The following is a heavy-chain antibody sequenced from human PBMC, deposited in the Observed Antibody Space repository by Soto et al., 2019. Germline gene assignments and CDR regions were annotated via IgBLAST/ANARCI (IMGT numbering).Heavy chain of an antibody. Sequence: SETLSLTCTVSGGSISSYYWSWIRQPPEKGLEWIGYIYYSGSTNYNPSHKSRVTISVDTSKNQFSLKLSSVTAADTAVYYCARVGSSNPYYYYYMDVWGKGTTVTVSS. CDR1: GGSISSYY. CDR2: IYYSGST. D-gene: IGHD1-26*01. CDR3: ARVGSSNPYYYYYMDV. J-gene: IGHJ6*03. V-gene: IGHV4-59*01.